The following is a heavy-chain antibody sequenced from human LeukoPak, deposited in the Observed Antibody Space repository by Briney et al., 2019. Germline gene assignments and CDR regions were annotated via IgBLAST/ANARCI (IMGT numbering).Heavy chain of an antibody. V-gene: IGHV3-23*01. D-gene: IGHD3-22*01. CDR1: GFTFSSYA. J-gene: IGHJ4*02. Sequence: GGSLRLSCAASGFTFSSYAMTWVRQAPGKGLEWVSGISGSGGSTYYADSVKGRFTISRDNSKNTLYLQMNSLRVEDTAVYYCARGRWDYDSSGYYHPVYWGQGTLVTVSS. CDR2: ISGSGGST. CDR3: ARGRWDYDSSGYYHPVY.